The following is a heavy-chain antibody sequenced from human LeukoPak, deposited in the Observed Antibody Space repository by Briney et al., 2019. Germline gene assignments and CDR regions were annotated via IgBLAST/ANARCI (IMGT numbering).Heavy chain of an antibody. V-gene: IGHV3-21*01. Sequence: PGGSLRLSCAASGFTFSSYSMNWVRQAPGKGLEWVSSISSSSYIYYADSVKGRFTISRDNAKNSLYLQMNSLRAEDTAVYYCARDTAYCGGDCYLTTYYYYGMDVWGQGTTVTVSS. CDR3: ARDTAYCGGDCYLTTYYYYGMDV. D-gene: IGHD2-21*02. CDR2: ISSSSYI. CDR1: GFTFSSYS. J-gene: IGHJ6*02.